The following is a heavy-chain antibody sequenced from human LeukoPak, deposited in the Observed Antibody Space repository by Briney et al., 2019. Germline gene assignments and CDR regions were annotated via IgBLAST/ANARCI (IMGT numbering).Heavy chain of an antibody. J-gene: IGHJ4*02. CDR1: GYTFTSYG. D-gene: IGHD5-24*01. V-gene: IGHV1-18*01. Sequence: ASGNLSCKPSGYTFTSYGISWVRQAPGQGLGWMGWFCTYNGNTNYAQKLPGRVTMTTDTSTSTAYMELRRLRYDDTAVYYGARDCHGARDGYIRGLFEAYWGQGTLVTVSS. CDR2: FCTYNGNT. CDR3: ARDCHGARDGYIRGLFEAY.